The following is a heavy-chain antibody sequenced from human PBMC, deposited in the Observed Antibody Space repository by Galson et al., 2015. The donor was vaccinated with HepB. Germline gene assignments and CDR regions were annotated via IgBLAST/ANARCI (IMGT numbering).Heavy chain of an antibody. J-gene: IGHJ4*02. Sequence: SLRLSCAASRFTFKNHGMHWVRQAPGKGLEWVAVIWYDGSEKYYAESVKGRFTVSRDNSKNTLHLQMDSLRVEDTAVYYCARDRNYPSSYFDYRGQGTLVTVSS. CDR2: IWYDGSEK. V-gene: IGHV3-33*01. CDR3: ARDRNYPSSYFDY. CDR1: RFTFKNHG. D-gene: IGHD1-7*01.